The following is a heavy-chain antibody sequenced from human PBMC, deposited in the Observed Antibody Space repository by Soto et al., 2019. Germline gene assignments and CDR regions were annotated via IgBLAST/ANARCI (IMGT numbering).Heavy chain of an antibody. Sequence: QVQLQQWGAGLLKPSETLSLSCAVYGASFSGYYWNWIRQPPGQGLEWIGEINQSGSTNYSPSLMTRDTLSVDTSKKQFSLRVSSVTAADTAVYSCARRFSGTGRYFDYWGQGTLVTVSS. J-gene: IGHJ4*02. CDR2: INQSGST. D-gene: IGHD1-1*01. V-gene: IGHV4-34*02. CDR1: GASFSGYY. CDR3: ARRFSGTGRYFDY.